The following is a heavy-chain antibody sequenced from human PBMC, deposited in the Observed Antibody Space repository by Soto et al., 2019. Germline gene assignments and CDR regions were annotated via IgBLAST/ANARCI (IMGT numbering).Heavy chain of an antibody. CDR3: ARAKDIVVVPGAPPDGGHYFDY. CDR1: GYTFPSYA. Sequence: ASVKVSCKASGYTFPSYAMHWVRQAPGQRLEWMGWINAGNGNTKYSQKFQGRVTITRDTSASTAYMELSSLRSEDTAVYYCARAKDIVVVPGAPPDGGHYFDYGGQGTLVTVSS. D-gene: IGHD2-2*01. J-gene: IGHJ4*02. CDR2: INAGNGNT. V-gene: IGHV1-3*01.